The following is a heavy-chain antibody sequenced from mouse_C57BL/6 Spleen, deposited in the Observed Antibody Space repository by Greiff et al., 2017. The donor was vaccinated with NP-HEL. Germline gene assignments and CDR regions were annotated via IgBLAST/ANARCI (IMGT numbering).Heavy chain of an antibody. CDR3: ARDDYDAWFAY. J-gene: IGHJ3*01. V-gene: IGHV5-17*01. CDR2: ISSGSSTL. Sequence: DVQLQESGGGLVKPGGSLKLSCAASGFTFSDYGMHWVRPAPEKGLEWVAYISSGSSTLYYADTVKGRFTISRDNAKNTLFLQMTSLRSEDTAMYYCARDDYDAWFAYWGQGTLVTVSA. CDR1: GFTFSDYG. D-gene: IGHD2-4*01.